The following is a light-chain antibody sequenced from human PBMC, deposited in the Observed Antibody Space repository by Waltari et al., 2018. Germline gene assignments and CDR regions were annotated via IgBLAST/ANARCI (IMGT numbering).Light chain of an antibody. J-gene: IGLJ2*01. CDR2: DVT. CDR3: SSYPSFSPHVI. V-gene: IGLV2-14*03. CDR1: SSDVGDYNY. Sequence: QSALTQPASVSGSPGQSLTISCTGTSSDVGDYNYVSWYLQRPGKAPKLMIFDVTKRPSGVSNRFSGSNSGNTASLTISGLQAEDEGVYYCSSYPSFSPHVIFGGGTKLTVL.